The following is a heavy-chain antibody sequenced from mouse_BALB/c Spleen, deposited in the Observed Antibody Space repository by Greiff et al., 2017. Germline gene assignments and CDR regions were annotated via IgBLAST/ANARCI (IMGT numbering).Heavy chain of an antibody. D-gene: IGHD1-2*01. CDR1: GYTFTSYW. V-gene: IGHV1-7*01. Sequence: QVQLKESGAELAKPGASVKMSCKASGYTFTSYWMHWVKQRPGQGLEWIGYINPSTGYTEYNQKFKDKATLTADKSSSTAYMQLSSLTSEDSAVYYCAITTATAWFAYWGQGTLVTVSA. CDR2: INPSTGYT. J-gene: IGHJ3*01. CDR3: AITTATAWFAY.